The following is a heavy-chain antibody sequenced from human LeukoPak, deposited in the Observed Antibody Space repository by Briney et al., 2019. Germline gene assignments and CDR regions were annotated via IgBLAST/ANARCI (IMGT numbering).Heavy chain of an antibody. V-gene: IGHV3-23*01. CDR3: TTELPTVTTGFGY. Sequence: PGGSLRLSCAASGFTFSSYAMSWVRQAPGKGLEWVSAISGSGGSTYYADSVKGRFTISRDNSKNTLYLQMNSLKTEDTAVYYCTTELPTVTTGFGYWGQGTLVTVSS. CDR1: GFTFSSYA. D-gene: IGHD4-17*01. CDR2: ISGSGGST. J-gene: IGHJ4*02.